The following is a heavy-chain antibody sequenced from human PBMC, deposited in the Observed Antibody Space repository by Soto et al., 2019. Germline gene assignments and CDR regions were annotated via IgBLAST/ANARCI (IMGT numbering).Heavy chain of an antibody. CDR1: GYTFTSYA. D-gene: IGHD3-16*02. CDR3: ARAGYTVTYYYCGMDV. CDR2: INAGNGNT. V-gene: IGHV1-3*01. Sequence: ASVKVSCKASGYTFTSYAMHWVRQAPGQRLEWMGWINAGNGNTKYSQKFQGRVTITRDTSASTAYMELSSLRSEDTAVYYCARAGYTVTYYYCGMDVWGQGTTVTVSS. J-gene: IGHJ6*02.